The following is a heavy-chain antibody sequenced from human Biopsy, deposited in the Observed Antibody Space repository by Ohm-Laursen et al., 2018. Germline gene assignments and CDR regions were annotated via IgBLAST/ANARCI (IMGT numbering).Heavy chain of an antibody. CDR2: IIPFFGTP. CDR3: ARELVVEHSFFYGMDV. V-gene: IGHV1-69*06. J-gene: IGHJ6*02. CDR1: GGSFSSYA. Sequence: GDSVKVSCKPSGGSFSSYAISWVRQAPGQGLEWMGGIIPFFGTPNYAQMFQGRVTITADTSTSTAYMELSSLRSEDTAVYFCARELVVEHSFFYGMDVWGQGTTVTVSS. D-gene: IGHD2-15*01.